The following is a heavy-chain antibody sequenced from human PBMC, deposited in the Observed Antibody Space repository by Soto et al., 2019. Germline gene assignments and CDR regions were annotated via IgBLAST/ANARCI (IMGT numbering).Heavy chain of an antibody. Sequence: QVQLVQSGAEVKKPGASVKVSCKASGYTFTSYDINWVRQATGQGLEWMGWMNPNSGNTGYAQKFQGRVTMTRNTSISTAYMELSSLRSEDTAVYYCARGPDVGAAAGAYCFDYWGQGTLVTVSS. CDR2: MNPNSGNT. CDR1: GYTFTSYD. D-gene: IGHD6-13*01. CDR3: ARGPDVGAAAGAYCFDY. J-gene: IGHJ4*02. V-gene: IGHV1-8*01.